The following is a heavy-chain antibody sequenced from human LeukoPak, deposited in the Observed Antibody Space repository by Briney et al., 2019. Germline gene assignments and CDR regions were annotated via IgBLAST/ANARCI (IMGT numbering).Heavy chain of an antibody. J-gene: IGHJ4*02. CDR2: ISTYNGNT. CDR1: GYTFTSYG. D-gene: IGHD3-3*01. V-gene: IGHV1-18*01. Sequence: GASVKVSCKASGYTFTSYGISWVRQAPGQGLEWTGWISTYNGNTNYAQKLQSRVSMTTDTSTTTAYMELRSLRSDDTAVYYCARGVGYDFWSGPTRFDYWGQGTLVTVSS. CDR3: ARGVGYDFWSGPTRFDY.